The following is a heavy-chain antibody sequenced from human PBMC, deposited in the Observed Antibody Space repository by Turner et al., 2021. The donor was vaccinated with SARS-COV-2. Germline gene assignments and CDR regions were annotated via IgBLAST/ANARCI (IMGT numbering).Heavy chain of an antibody. CDR1: GFTVSRNY. CDR2: IYSGGST. J-gene: IGHJ4*02. CDR3: AREVSGSSNTGVYFDY. V-gene: IGHV3-66*01. Sequence: EVQLVESGGGLVQPGGSLKPPFPAFGFTVSRNYMNWVRQAPGKGLEWVSIIYSGGSTFYSDSVKGRFTISRDNSKNTLDLQMNSLRAEDTAVYYCAREVSGSSNTGVYFDYWGQGTLVTVSS. D-gene: IGHD3-10*01.